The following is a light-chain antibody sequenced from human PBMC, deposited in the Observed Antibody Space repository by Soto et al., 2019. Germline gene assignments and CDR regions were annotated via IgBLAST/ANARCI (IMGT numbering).Light chain of an antibody. Sequence: EIVLTQSPATLSVSPGERATLSCRANLSIGSNLAWYQHRPGQAPRLLIYRAATRAAGVPARFSGSGSGTEFTLTISSLQSEDFAVYYCQQCDHWWTFGQGTKVDI. J-gene: IGKJ1*01. CDR3: QQCDHWWT. CDR1: LSIGSN. CDR2: RAA. V-gene: IGKV3-15*01.